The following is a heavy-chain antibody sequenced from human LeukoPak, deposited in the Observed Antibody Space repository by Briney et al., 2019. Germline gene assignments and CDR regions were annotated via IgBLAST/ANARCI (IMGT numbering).Heavy chain of an antibody. CDR3: ARNEGSNSDFWSGSIGAYYYYYGMDV. J-gene: IGHJ6*02. D-gene: IGHD3-3*01. CDR1: GGSVSSGTYY. CDR2: IYYSGST. Sequence: PSETLSLTCTVSGGSVSSGTYYWSWIRQPPGEGLEWIGYIYYSGSTNYNPSLKSRVTISVDTSKNQFSLKLSSVTAADTAVYYCARNEGSNSDFWSGSIGAYYYYYGMDVWAKGPRSPSP. V-gene: IGHV4-61*01.